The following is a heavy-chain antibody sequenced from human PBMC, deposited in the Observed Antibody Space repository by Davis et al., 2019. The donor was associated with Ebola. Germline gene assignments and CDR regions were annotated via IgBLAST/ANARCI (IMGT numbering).Heavy chain of an antibody. CDR3: TREYGSGDY. D-gene: IGHD3-10*01. V-gene: IGHV3-73*01. Sequence: GESLKTLCAASGFTFSGSAMHRLRQASGKGPEWVGRIRSKANSYATAYAASVKGRFTISRDDSKNTAYLQMNSLKTEDTAVYYCTREYGSGDYWGQGTLVTVSS. J-gene: IGHJ4*02. CDR1: GFTFSGSA. CDR2: IRSKANSYAT.